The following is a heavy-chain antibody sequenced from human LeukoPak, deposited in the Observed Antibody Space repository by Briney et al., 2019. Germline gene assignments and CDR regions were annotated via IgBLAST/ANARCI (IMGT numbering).Heavy chain of an antibody. CDR3: AKDGPSSSWGKFDY. CDR2: ISYDGSNK. J-gene: IGHJ4*02. Sequence: GGSLRLSCAASGFTFSSHAMHWVRQAPGKGLEWVAVISYDGSNKYYEDSVKGRFTISRDNSKNTLYLQMNSLRAEDTAVYYCAKDGPSSSWGKFDYWGQGTLVTVSS. V-gene: IGHV3-30*04. D-gene: IGHD6-13*01. CDR1: GFTFSSHA.